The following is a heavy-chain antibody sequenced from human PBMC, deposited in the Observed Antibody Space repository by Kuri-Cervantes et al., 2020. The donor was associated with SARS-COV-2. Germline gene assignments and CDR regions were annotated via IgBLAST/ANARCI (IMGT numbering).Heavy chain of an antibody. D-gene: IGHD3-22*01. CDR3: ARVTVTMIVGGYWFDL. J-gene: IGHJ5*02. CDR2: TSSGSTYI. Sequence: GESLKISCAASGFTFSSHSMNWVRQAPGKGLEWVSCTSSGSTYIYYVYSVKGRFTIARDISKNTLYLQLNSLKNEDTAVYYCARVTVTMIVGGYWFDLWGQGTLVTVSS. V-gene: IGHV3-21*04. CDR1: GFTFSSHS.